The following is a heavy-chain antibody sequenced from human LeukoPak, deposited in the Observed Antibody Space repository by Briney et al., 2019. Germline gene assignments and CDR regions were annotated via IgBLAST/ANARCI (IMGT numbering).Heavy chain of an antibody. CDR1: GFTFSSYS. Sequence: PGGSLRLSCAASGFTFSSYSMNWVHQAPGKGLEWVSSISSSSSYIYYADSVKGRFTISRDNAKNSLYLQMNSLRAEHTAVYYCAKVATEGYYFDYWGQGTLVTVSS. D-gene: IGHD5-12*01. J-gene: IGHJ4*02. CDR2: ISSSSSYI. CDR3: AKVATEGYYFDY. V-gene: IGHV3-21*01.